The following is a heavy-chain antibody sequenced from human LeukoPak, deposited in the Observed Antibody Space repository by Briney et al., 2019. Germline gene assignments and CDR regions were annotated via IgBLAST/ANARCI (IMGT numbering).Heavy chain of an antibody. V-gene: IGHV4-34*01. D-gene: IGHD2-15*01. Sequence: SETLSLTCAVYGGSLSGYYWSWIRQPPGKGLEWIGEINHSGSTNYNPSLKSRVTISVDTSKNQFSLKLSSVTAADTAVYYCARARGLLLFDYWGQGTLVTVSS. CDR1: GGSLSGYY. CDR2: INHSGST. CDR3: ARARGLLLFDY. J-gene: IGHJ4*02.